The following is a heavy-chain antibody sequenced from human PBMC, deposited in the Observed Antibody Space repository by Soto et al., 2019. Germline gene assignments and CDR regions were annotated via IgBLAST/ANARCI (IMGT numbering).Heavy chain of an antibody. V-gene: IGHV4-4*02. Sequence: SETLSLTCAVSSGSISSSNWWSWVRQPPGKGLEWIGEIYHSGSTNYNPSLKSRVTISVDKSKNQFSLKLSSVTAADTAVYYCARGSHRLTGYSYGYFDYWGQGTLVTVSS. CDR2: IYHSGST. CDR1: SGSISSSNW. D-gene: IGHD5-18*01. J-gene: IGHJ4*02. CDR3: ARGSHRLTGYSYGYFDY.